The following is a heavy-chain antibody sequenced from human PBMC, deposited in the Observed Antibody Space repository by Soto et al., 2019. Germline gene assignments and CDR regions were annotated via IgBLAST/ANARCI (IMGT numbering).Heavy chain of an antibody. CDR3: SSPTVTPHYGMDV. CDR2: ISSSGSTI. Sequence: QVQLVESGGGLVKPVGSLRLSCAASGFTFSDYYMSWIRQAPGKGLEWVSYISSSGSTIYYADSVKGRFTISRDNAKNSLYRQMNSLRAEDTAVYYCSSPTVTPHYGMDVWGQGTTVTVSS. V-gene: IGHV3-11*01. CDR1: GFTFSDYY. J-gene: IGHJ6*02. D-gene: IGHD4-17*01.